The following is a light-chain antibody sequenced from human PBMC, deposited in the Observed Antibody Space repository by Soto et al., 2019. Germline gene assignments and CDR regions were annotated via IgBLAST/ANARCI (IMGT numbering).Light chain of an antibody. Sequence: ETVRTQSPATLSVSPGERATLSCRASQSVSSSSAWYQQRPGQPPRLLIYGASTRAAGIPPRFTGSGSGTEFTLTISSLQSEDFAVYYCQQSSKWPRTFGQGTKVDIK. V-gene: IGKV3-15*01. CDR1: QSVSSS. CDR2: GAS. CDR3: QQSSKWPRT. J-gene: IGKJ1*01.